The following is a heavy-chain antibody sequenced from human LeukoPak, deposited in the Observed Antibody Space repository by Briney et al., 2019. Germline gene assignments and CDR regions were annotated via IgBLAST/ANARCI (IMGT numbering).Heavy chain of an antibody. CDR1: GFTFSSYW. Sequence: GGSLRLSCAASGFTFSSYWMHWVRQAPGKGLVWVSRINSDGSSTSYADSVKGRFTISRDNAKNTLYLQMNSLRAEDTAVYYCARDVALGGRLPKYYFDYWGQGTLVTVSS. D-gene: IGHD5-18*01. V-gene: IGHV3-74*01. CDR2: INSDGSST. CDR3: ARDVALGGRLPKYYFDY. J-gene: IGHJ4*02.